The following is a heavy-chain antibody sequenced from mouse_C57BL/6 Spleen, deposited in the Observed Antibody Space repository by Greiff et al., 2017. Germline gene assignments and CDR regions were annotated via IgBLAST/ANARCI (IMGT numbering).Heavy chain of an antibody. CDR3: ARAYGYDEEEPYYYAMDY. CDR2: IYPGSGNT. Sequence: VQLQQSGPELVKPGASVKISCKASGYSFTSYYIHWVKQRPGQGLEWIGWIYPGSGNTKYNEKFKGKATLTADTSSSTAYMQLSSLTSEDSAVYYCARAYGYDEEEPYYYAMDYWGQGTSGTVSS. V-gene: IGHV1-66*01. CDR1: GYSFTSYY. D-gene: IGHD2-2*01. J-gene: IGHJ4*01.